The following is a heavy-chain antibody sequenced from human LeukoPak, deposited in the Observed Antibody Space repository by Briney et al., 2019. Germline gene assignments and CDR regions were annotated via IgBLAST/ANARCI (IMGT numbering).Heavy chain of an antibody. CDR1: GFTFSSYS. CDR2: ISSSSSYI. V-gene: IGHV3-21*04. CDR3: AKGVTPVISLQFFDY. D-gene: IGHD4-17*01. J-gene: IGHJ4*02. Sequence: GGSLRLSCAASGFTFSSYSMNWVRQAPGKGLEWVSSISSSSSYIYYADSVKGRFTISRDKPKNALYLQMNSLRAEDTAVYYCAKGVTPVISLQFFDYWGQGTLITVSS.